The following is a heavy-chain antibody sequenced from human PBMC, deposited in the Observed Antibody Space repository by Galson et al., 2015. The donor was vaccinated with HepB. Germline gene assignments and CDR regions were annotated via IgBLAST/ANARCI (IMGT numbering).Heavy chain of an antibody. CDR3: ARDRSSTWYGLRTDLYFQQ. Sequence: LRLSCAASGFTFITSVMHWVRQAPGKGLEWVAVIWHDGSQKYYADSLKGRFTISRDNSRNTLYLQMNSLRADDTAVYYCARDRSSTWYGLRTDLYFQQWGQGTLVTVSS. D-gene: IGHD6-13*01. CDR1: GFTFITSV. V-gene: IGHV3-33*01. CDR2: IWHDGSQK. J-gene: IGHJ1*01.